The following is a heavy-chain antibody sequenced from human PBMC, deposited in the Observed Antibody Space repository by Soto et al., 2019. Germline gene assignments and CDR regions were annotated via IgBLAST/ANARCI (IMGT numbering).Heavy chain of an antibody. CDR2: VYYRWRS. CDR3: VSQRTSVLTQAAFDY. Sequence: PSETLSLPCTVSGGSVSNGNYYWGWVRQSPGKGLEWIGRVYYRWRSYSKSSVKSRVTISVDTSKNQFSLNLNSVTASDTAVYFCVSQRTSVLTQAAFDYWGQGTLVTVSS. CDR1: GGSVSNGNYY. V-gene: IGHV4-39*01. J-gene: IGHJ4*02. D-gene: IGHD2-8*01.